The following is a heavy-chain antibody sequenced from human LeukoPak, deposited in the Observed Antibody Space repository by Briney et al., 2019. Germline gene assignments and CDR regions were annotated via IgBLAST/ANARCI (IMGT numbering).Heavy chain of an antibody. Sequence: SETLSLTCTVSGGSISTSSYYWGWIRQPPGKRLEWIGTIYYGGSTYYSPSLKNRVTISVDTSKNQFSLKLSSVTAADTAVYYCARLSAYYYDSSVDYWGQGTLVTVSS. CDR2: IYYGGST. V-gene: IGHV4-39*07. CDR3: ARLSAYYYDSSVDY. D-gene: IGHD3-22*01. CDR1: GGSISTSSYY. J-gene: IGHJ4*02.